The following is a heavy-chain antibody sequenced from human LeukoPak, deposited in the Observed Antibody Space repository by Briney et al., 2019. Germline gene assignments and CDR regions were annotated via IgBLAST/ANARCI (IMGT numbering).Heavy chain of an antibody. D-gene: IGHD3-3*02. CDR2: IYYSGST. J-gene: IGHJ6*03. V-gene: IGHV4-59*01. Sequence: SETLSLTCTVSGGSISSYYWSWIRQPPGKGLEWIGYIYYSGSTNYNPSLKSRVTISVDTSKNQFSLKLSSVTAAATAVYYCARAVGFLEWLPRMGGYYYYYMDVWGKGTTVTVSS. CDR1: GGSISSYY. CDR3: ARAVGFLEWLPRMGGYYYYYMDV.